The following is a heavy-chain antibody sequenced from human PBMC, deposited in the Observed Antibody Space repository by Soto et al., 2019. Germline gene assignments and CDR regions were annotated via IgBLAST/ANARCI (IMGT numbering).Heavy chain of an antibody. CDR2: IKSKTDGGTT. J-gene: IGHJ4*02. V-gene: IGHV3-15*01. D-gene: IGHD3-9*01. CDR3: TKDGGGDYDIWTGYDY. Sequence: EVQLVESGGGLVKPGGSLRLSCAASGFTFSNAWMSWVRQAPGKGLEWVGRIKSKTDGGTTDYAAPVKGRFTISRDDSKNTLYLKMNSLKTEDTAVYYCTKDGGGDYDIWTGYDYWGQGTLVTVSS. CDR1: GFTFSNAW.